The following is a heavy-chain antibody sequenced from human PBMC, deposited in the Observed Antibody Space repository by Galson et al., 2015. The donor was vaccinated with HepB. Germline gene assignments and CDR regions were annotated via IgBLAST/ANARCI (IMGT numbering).Heavy chain of an antibody. CDR2: ISSSSSYI. CDR3: ARGEGSSGWVS. CDR1: GFAFSSYS. J-gene: IGHJ4*02. V-gene: IGHV3-21*01. D-gene: IGHD6-19*01. Sequence: SLRLSCAASGFAFSSYSMNWVRQAPGKGLEWVSSISSSSSYIYYADSVKGRFTISRDNAKNSLYLQMNSLRAEDTAVYYCARGEGSSGWVSWGQGTLVTVSS.